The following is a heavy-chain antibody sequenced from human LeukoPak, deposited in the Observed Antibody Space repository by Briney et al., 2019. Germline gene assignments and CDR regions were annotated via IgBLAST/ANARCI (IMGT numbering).Heavy chain of an antibody. Sequence: SVKVSCKASGYTFTSYGISWVRQAPGQGLEWMGGIIPIFGTANYAQKFQGRVTITADESTSTAYMELSSLRSEDTAVYYCARVAVDDFWSGYYSGWFDPWGQGTLVTVSS. CDR1: GYTFTSYG. CDR2: IIPIFGTA. CDR3: ARVAVDDFWSGYYSGWFDP. D-gene: IGHD3-3*01. V-gene: IGHV1-69*13. J-gene: IGHJ5*02.